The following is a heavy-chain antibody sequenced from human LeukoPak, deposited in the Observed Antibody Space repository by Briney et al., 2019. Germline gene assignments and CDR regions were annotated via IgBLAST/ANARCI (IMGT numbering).Heavy chain of an antibody. V-gene: IGHV3-7*01. CDR3: TQNLVAAAGDH. J-gene: IGHJ4*02. CDR2: IKPDGSVG. Sequence: PGGSLRLSCEASGFTFSNYWMTWVRQAPGKGLEWVANIKPDGSVGYYVDSVRGRFIISRDNAGNSLYLQMNSLRVEDTAVYYCTQNLVAAAGDHWGQGTLLIVSS. CDR1: GFTFSNYW. D-gene: IGHD6-13*01.